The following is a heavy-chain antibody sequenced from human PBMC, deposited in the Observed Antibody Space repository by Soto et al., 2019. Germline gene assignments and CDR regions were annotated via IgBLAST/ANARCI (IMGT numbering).Heavy chain of an antibody. CDR1: GYAFISHG. J-gene: IGHJ6*04. CDR3: ARSPRISRAGDV. CDR2: INPYNGNT. V-gene: IGHV1-18*01. Sequence: QVHMEQSGAEVRRPGASLNVSCKASGYAFISHGVTWVRQAPGQGLEWMGWINPYNGNTNYAQKFQGRVTLTADKTTSTAYMELWSLRADDTALYYCARSPRISRAGDVWGKGTAVVVSS.